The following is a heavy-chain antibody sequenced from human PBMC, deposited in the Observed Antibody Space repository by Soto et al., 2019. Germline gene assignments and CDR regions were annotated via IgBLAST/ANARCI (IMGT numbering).Heavy chain of an antibody. J-gene: IGHJ6*02. D-gene: IGHD2-2*01. V-gene: IGHV1-69*13. CDR3: ARGGGCSSTSCYSDYYYYGMDV. CDR2: IIPIFGTA. Sequence: SVKVSCKASGGTFSSYAISWVRQAPGQGLEWMGGIIPIFGTANYAQKFQGRVTITADESTSTAYMELSSLRSEDTAVYYCARGGGCSSTSCYSDYYYYGMDVWG. CDR1: GGTFSSYA.